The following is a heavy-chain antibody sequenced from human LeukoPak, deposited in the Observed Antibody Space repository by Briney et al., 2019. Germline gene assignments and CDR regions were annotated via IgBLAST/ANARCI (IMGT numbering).Heavy chain of an antibody. Sequence: ASVKVSCKASGYTFTSYGISWVRQAPGQGLEWMGWISAYNGNTNYAQKLQGRVTMTTDTSTSTAYMELRSLRSDDTAVYYCARVGPFYDSSGYPPASNYYYYMDVWGKGTTVTVSS. CDR1: GYTFTSYG. V-gene: IGHV1-18*01. CDR3: ARVGPFYDSSGYPPASNYYYYMDV. J-gene: IGHJ6*03. CDR2: ISAYNGNT. D-gene: IGHD3-22*01.